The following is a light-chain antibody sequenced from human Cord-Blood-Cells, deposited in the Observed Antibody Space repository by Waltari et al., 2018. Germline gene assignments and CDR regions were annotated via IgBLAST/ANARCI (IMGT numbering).Light chain of an antibody. Sequence: DIQMTQSPSSMSASVRDRVTITCRASQSISSYINWYQQKQGRAPKRLIYAASTRQSGVASTFSGSRSGTDFTLTIISLQPDDVATYYFQQKYNTQALTFGGGTKVEIK. CDR1: QSISSY. V-gene: IGKV1-39*01. CDR2: AAS. J-gene: IGKJ4*01. CDR3: QQKYNTQALT.